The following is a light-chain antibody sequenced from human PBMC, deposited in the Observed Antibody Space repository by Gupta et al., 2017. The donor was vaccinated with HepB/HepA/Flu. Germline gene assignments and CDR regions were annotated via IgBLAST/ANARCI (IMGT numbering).Light chain of an antibody. Sequence: DIKMNQSQSSLSASVGDRVTITCRASQSISSYLNWYQQKPGKAPKLLIYAASSLQSAVPSTFSGSRSGTDFTLTISRLQPKDLPTYYCQLNDTSPWTFGQGTRLEMK. CDR2: AAS. V-gene: IGKV1-39*01. CDR3: QLNDTSPWT. J-gene: IGKJ1*01. CDR1: QSISSY.